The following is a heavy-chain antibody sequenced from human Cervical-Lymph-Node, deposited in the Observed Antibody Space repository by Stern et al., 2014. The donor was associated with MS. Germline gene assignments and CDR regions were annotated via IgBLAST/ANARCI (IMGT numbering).Heavy chain of an antibody. D-gene: IGHD4-17*01. CDR2: ISESGGTT. CDR1: GLTFDTYA. Sequence: EVQLVESGGGFVQPGGSLRLTCASSGLTFDTYAMSWVRQAPGKGLEWVSGISESGGTTYYADSVKGRFTISRDNSKNTLFLQMNNLRVEDTAVYYCARYTVRDWFDPWGQGTLVIVSS. V-gene: IGHV3-23*04. CDR3: ARYTVRDWFDP. J-gene: IGHJ5*02.